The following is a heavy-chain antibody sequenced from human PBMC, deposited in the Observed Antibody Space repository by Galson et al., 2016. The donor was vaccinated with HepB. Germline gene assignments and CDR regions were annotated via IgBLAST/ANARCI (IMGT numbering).Heavy chain of an antibody. CDR1: GGSISGYY. Sequence: SETLSLTCTVSGGSISGYYWTWIRQPPGKGLEWIGYIYYSGSTNYNPSLKSRVTISVDTSKNQFSLKLSSATAADTAVYYCARRRNYYDSSGYYHDWFDPWGRGTLVTVSS. D-gene: IGHD3-22*01. V-gene: IGHV4-59*08. CDR3: ARRRNYYDSSGYYHDWFDP. CDR2: IYYSGST. J-gene: IGHJ5*02.